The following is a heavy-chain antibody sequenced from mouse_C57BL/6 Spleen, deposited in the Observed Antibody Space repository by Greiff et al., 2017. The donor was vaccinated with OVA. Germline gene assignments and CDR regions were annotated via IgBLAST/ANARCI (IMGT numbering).Heavy chain of an antibody. V-gene: IGHV1-22*01. J-gene: IGHJ4*01. Sequence: VQLQQSGPELVKPGASVKMSCKASGYTFTDYNMHWVKQSHGKSLEWIGYINPNNGGTSYNQKFKGKATLTVNKSSSTAYMELRSLTSEDSAVYYCARERLVLLYAMDYWGQGTSVTVSS. CDR2: INPNNGGT. CDR3: ARERLVLLYAMDY. CDR1: GYTFTDYN.